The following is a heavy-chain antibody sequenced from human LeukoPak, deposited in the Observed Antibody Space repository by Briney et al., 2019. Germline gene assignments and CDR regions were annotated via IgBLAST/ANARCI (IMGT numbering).Heavy chain of an antibody. Sequence: AGGSLRLSCAASGFTVSSDYMTWVRQAPGKGLEWVSLIYSGGSTYYADSVKGRFTISRDNSKNTLYLQMNSLRAEDTAVYYCARVHLGSSWYGHFDLWGRGTLATVSS. J-gene: IGHJ2*01. CDR1: GFTVSSDY. V-gene: IGHV3-66*01. CDR3: ARVHLGSSWYGHFDL. CDR2: IYSGGST. D-gene: IGHD6-13*01.